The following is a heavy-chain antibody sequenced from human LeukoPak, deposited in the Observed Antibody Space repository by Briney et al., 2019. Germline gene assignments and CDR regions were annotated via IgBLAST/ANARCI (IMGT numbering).Heavy chain of an antibody. Sequence: PGGSLRLSCAASGFTLNSYAMNWFRQAPGQGLEWVSIISGDGGTTRYADAVQGRFTISRDDSKNTLYLQMNSLRADDTAVYYCAKMVREFYTISYYFDYWGQGTLVTVSS. CDR2: ISGDGGTT. V-gene: IGHV3-23*01. J-gene: IGHJ4*02. CDR3: AKMVREFYTISYYFDY. CDR1: GFTLNSYA. D-gene: IGHD2-8*01.